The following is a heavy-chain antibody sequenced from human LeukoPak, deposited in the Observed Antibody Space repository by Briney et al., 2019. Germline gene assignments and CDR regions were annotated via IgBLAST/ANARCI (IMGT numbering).Heavy chain of an antibody. V-gene: IGHV4-38-2*02. CDR3: ARGIIFGVVYYYMDV. D-gene: IGHD3-3*01. J-gene: IGHJ6*03. CDR1: GYSITSGYQ. Sequence: SETLSLTCTVSGYSITSGYQWGWIRQPPGKGLDWIGYHSGSTYYNPSLKSRVTISVDTSKNQFSLKLSSVTAADTAVYYCARGIIFGVVYYYMDVWGKGTTVTVSS. CDR2: HSGST.